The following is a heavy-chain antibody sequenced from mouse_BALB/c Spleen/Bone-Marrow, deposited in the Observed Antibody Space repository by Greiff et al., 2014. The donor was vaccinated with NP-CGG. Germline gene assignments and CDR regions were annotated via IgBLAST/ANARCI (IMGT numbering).Heavy chain of an antibody. V-gene: IGHV1-63*02. J-gene: IGHJ3*01. Sequence: QVQLQQSGAELVRPGTSVKMSCKAAGYTFTNYWIGWVAQRPGHGLEWIGDIYCGGGYINYNEKFKGKATLTADTSSSTAYMQLSSLASEDSAIYYCGREGAYWGQGTLVTVSA. CDR1: GYTFTNYW. CDR2: IYCGGGYI. CDR3: GREGAY.